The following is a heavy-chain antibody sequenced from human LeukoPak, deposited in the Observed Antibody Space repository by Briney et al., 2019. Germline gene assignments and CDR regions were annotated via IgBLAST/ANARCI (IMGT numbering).Heavy chain of an antibody. CDR1: GFTLNSYI. Sequence: GGSLRLSCEASGFTLNSYIMHWVRQAPGKGLEWVALISFDGRDKQYADSVKGRFTISKDNSKNTLYLQMNSLSGDDTSMYFCARVYGGLIDYWGQGTLVTVSS. V-gene: IGHV3-30*04. CDR2: ISFDGRDK. CDR3: ARVYGGLIDY. J-gene: IGHJ4*02. D-gene: IGHD3-16*01.